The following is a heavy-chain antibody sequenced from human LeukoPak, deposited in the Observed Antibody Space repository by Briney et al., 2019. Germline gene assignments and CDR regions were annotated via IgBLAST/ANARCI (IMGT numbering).Heavy chain of an antibody. CDR3: ARDKMPTVVTPYYFDY. J-gene: IGHJ4*02. CDR1: GYTFTGYY. V-gene: IGHV1-2*02. CDR2: INPNSGGT. Sequence: ASVKVSCKASGYTFTGYYMHWVRQAPGQGLEWMGWINPNSGGTSYAQKFQGRVTMTGDTSISTAYMELSRLRSDDTAVYYCARDKMPTVVTPYYFDYWGQGTLVTVSS. D-gene: IGHD4-23*01.